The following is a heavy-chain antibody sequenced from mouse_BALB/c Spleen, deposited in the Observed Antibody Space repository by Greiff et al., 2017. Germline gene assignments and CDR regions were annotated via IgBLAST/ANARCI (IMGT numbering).Heavy chain of an antibody. V-gene: IGHV1-15*01. CDR2: IDPETGGT. J-gene: IGHJ2*01. Sequence: QVQLQQSGAELVRPGASVTLSCKASGYTFTDYEMHWVKQTPVHGLEWIGAIDPETGGTAYNQKFKGKATLTADKSSSTAYMELRSLTSEDSAVYYCTREGSSGYVDYWGQGTTLTVSS. D-gene: IGHD3-1*01. CDR1: GYTFTDYE. CDR3: TREGSSGYVDY.